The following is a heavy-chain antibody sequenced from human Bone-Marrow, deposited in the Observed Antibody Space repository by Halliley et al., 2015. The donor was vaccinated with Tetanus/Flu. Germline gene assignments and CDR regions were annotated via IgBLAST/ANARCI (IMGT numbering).Heavy chain of an antibody. D-gene: IGHD4-17*01. V-gene: IGHV4-4*02. J-gene: IGHJ4*02. CDR1: GGSISSDTW. CDR3: ARTKVITLHYFDS. Sequence: TLSLTCAVSGGSISSDTWWSWVRQPPGKGLEWIGSMYYSGSTYYNPSLKSRVTISVDTSKNQFSLKLSSVTAADTAVYYCARTKVITLHYFDSWGLGALVTVSS. CDR2: MYYSGST.